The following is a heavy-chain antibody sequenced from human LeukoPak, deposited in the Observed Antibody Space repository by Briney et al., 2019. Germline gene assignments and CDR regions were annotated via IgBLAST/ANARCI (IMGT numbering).Heavy chain of an antibody. D-gene: IGHD2-2*01. CDR3: ARGVAYCSSTSCFLYAFDI. Sequence: SETLSLTCAVYGGSLSGYYWSWIRQPPGKGLEWIGEINHSGSTNYNPSLKSRVTTSVDTSKNQFSLKLSSVTAADTAVYYCARGVAYCSSTSCFLYAFDIWGQGTMVTVSS. CDR1: GGSLSGYY. CDR2: INHSGST. J-gene: IGHJ3*02. V-gene: IGHV4-34*01.